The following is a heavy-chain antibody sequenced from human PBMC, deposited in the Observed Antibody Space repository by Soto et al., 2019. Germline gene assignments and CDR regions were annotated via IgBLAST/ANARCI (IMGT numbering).Heavy chain of an antibody. CDR3: ARQLHFGDFSLGY. J-gene: IGHJ4*02. D-gene: IGHD3-10*01. Sequence: GSLRLSCTASGFTFSAYNMYWVRQAPGKGLEWVSYMSSSGTYIYYADSVKGRFAVSRDNANNSLYLQVNSLRAEDAAVYYCARQLHFGDFSLGYWGQGTRVTVSS. V-gene: IGHV3-21*01. CDR1: GFTFSAYN. CDR2: MSSSGTYI.